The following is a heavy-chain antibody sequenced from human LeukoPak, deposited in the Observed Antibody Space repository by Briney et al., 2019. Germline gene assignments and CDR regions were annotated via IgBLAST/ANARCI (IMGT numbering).Heavy chain of an antibody. Sequence: GESLKISCKGSGYSFTSYWIGWVRQMPGKGLEWMGIIYPGDSDTRHSPSFQGQVTISADKSISTAYLQWSSLKASDTAMYYCARVNVEYSSSWYRAFDIWGQGTMVTVSS. J-gene: IGHJ3*02. CDR3: ARVNVEYSSSWYRAFDI. V-gene: IGHV5-51*01. CDR2: IYPGDSDT. CDR1: GYSFTSYW. D-gene: IGHD6-13*01.